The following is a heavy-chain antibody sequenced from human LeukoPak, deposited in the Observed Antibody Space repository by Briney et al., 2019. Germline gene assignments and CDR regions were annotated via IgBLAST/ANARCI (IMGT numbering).Heavy chain of an antibody. CDR1: GGTFSSYA. V-gene: IGHV1-69*13. CDR3: ASRLDYGDYGVFDY. Sequence: ASVKVSCKASGGTFSSYAISWVRQAPGQGLEWMGDILPMFGTANYAQKFQGRVTITADESTSTGYMELSSLRSEDTAVYYCASRLDYGDYGVFDYWGQGTLVTVSS. J-gene: IGHJ4*02. CDR2: ILPMFGTA. D-gene: IGHD4-17*01.